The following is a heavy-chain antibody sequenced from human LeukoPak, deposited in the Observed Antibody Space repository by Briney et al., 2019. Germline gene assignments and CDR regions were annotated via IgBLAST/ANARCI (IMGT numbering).Heavy chain of an antibody. CDR2: INPSGGST. CDR3: ARGVEVMYSSSYNWFDP. V-gene: IGHV1-46*01. J-gene: IGHJ5*02. D-gene: IGHD6-6*01. CDR1: GYTFTSYY. Sequence: GASVTVSCTASGYTFTSYYMHWVRQAPGQGLEWMEIINPSGGSTSYAQKFQGRVTMTRDTSTSTVYMELSSLRSEDTAVYYCARGVEVMYSSSYNWFDPWGQGTLVTVSS.